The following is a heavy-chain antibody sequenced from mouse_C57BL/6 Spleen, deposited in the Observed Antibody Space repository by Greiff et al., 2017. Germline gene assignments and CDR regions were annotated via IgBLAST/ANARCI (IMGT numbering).Heavy chain of an antibody. J-gene: IGHJ3*01. CDR3: AKGGYYGPGAY. Sequence: VKLMESGPELVKPGASVKISCKASGYAFSSSWMNWVKQRPGKGLEWIGRIYPGDGDTNYNGKFKGKATLTADKSSSTAYMQLSSLTSEDSAVYFCAKGGYYGPGAYWGQGTLVTVSA. CDR2: IYPGDGDT. D-gene: IGHD1-2*01. CDR1: GYAFSSSW. V-gene: IGHV1-82*01.